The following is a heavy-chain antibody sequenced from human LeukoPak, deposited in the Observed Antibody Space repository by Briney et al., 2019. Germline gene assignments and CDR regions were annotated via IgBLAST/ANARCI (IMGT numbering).Heavy chain of an antibody. CDR2: IRQDGSER. Sequence: GGSLRLSCAASGFTFSTYWMSWVRQAPGKGLEWVANIRQDGSERYYVDSVKGRFTISRDNSKNTLYLQVSSLRADDTAVYHCARETAGDYWGQGTLVTVSS. CDR3: ARETAGDY. J-gene: IGHJ4*02. D-gene: IGHD2-21*02. V-gene: IGHV3-7*03. CDR1: GFTFSTYW.